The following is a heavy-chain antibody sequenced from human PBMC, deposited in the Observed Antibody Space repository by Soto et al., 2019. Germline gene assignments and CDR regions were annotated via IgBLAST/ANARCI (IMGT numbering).Heavy chain of an antibody. CDR1: GGTFSSYA. Sequence: SVKVSCKASGGTFSSYAISWVRQAPGQGLEWMGGIIPIFGTTNYAQKFQGRVTITADESTSTAYMELSSLRSEDTAVYYCAREAYCGGDCYSYYDYGMDVWGQGTTVTVSS. D-gene: IGHD2-21*02. J-gene: IGHJ6*02. V-gene: IGHV1-69*13. CDR2: IIPIFGTT. CDR3: AREAYCGGDCYSYYDYGMDV.